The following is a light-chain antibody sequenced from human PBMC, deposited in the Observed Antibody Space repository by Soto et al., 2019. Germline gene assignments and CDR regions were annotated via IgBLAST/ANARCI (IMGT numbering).Light chain of an antibody. Sequence: EIVLTQSPGTLSLSPGERATLSCRASQSVSSNKIAWYQQKPGQAPRLLIFGASSRATGVPDRFSGSGSGTEFTLTISRLQPEDLAAYYCQQYDSAPRTFGQGTKVEIK. CDR3: QQYDSAPRT. J-gene: IGKJ1*01. V-gene: IGKV3-20*01. CDR1: QSVSSNK. CDR2: GAS.